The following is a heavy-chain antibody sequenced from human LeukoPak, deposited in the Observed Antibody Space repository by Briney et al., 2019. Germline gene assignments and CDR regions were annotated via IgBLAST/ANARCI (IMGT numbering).Heavy chain of an antibody. Sequence: GGSLRLSCAASGFAFFSTSIHWVRQAPGKGLECVSAIVGSGTTAYYADSVKGRFTISRDNSKNTLYLQMNSLRPEDTAVYYCATDRGYWGQGSLVTVSS. CDR3: ATDRGY. CDR2: IVGSGTTA. CDR1: GFAFFSTS. J-gene: IGHJ4*02. V-gene: IGHV3-23*01.